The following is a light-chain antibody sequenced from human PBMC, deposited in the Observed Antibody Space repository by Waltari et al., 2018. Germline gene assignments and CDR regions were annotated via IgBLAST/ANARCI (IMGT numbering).Light chain of an antibody. CDR2: EVS. CDR1: SREVGSYNL. J-gene: IGLJ2*01. CDR3: CSYAGSSTLV. Sequence: SALNQPASVSGTPGPSTTIACTGTSREVGSYNLVSWYQPHPGKAPKLMIYEVSKRPSGVSNRFSGSKSGNTASLTISGLQAEDEADYYCCSYAGSSTLVFGGGTKLTVL. V-gene: IGLV2-23*02.